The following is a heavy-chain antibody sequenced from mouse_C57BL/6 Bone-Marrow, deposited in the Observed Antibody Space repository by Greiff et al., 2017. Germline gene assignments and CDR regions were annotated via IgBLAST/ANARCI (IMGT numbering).Heavy chain of an antibody. CDR1: GYTFTSYW. CDR3: AREGYDYPWFAY. Sequence: VQLQQPGAELVMPGASVKLSCKASGYTFTSYWMHWVKQRPGQGLEWIGEIDPSDSYTNYNQQFKGKSTLTVDKSSSTAYMQLSSLTSEDSAVYYCAREGYDYPWFAYWGQGTLVTVSA. J-gene: IGHJ3*01. V-gene: IGHV1-69*01. D-gene: IGHD2-4*01. CDR2: IDPSDSYT.